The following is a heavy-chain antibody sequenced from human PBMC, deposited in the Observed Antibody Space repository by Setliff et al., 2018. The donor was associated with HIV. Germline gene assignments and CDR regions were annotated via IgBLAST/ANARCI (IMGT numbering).Heavy chain of an antibody. J-gene: IGHJ6*02. V-gene: IGHV3-20*04. CDR3: ARILDMSSRTRTLYHAMDV. D-gene: IGHD3-10*01. CDR2: IKWNGGST. Sequence: LSCAASGFTFDDYGMSWVRQAPGKGLEGVSGIKWNGGSTGYADSVKGRFTISRENAKNSLYLQMNHLRADDTAVYYCARILDMSSRTRTLYHAMDVWGRGTTVTVSS. CDR1: GFTFDDYG.